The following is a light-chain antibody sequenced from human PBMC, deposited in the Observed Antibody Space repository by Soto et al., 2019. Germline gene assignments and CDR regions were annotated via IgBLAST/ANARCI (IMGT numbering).Light chain of an antibody. J-gene: IGKJ1*01. CDR1: QRVSSSY. Sequence: PGERVTLSCRASQRVSSSYLTWYQQKPGQAPRRLIYGASTRATSIPARFSGSGSGTDFTLTISSLQPEDSAVYSCQQDYNFPRTFGQGTKVEIK. CDR2: GAS. CDR3: QQDYNFPRT. V-gene: IGKV3D-7*01.